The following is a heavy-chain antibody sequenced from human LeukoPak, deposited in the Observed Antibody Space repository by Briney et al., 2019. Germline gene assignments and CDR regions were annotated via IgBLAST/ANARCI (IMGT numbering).Heavy chain of an antibody. V-gene: IGHV1-18*01. Sequence: ASVKVSCKTSAYTFTTYGITWVRQAPGQGLEWMGWISAYNDNTNYAQKVQGRVTMTTDTSTSTAYMELSSLRPDDTAVYYCATDSRYSYYGDYRRMDYWGQGTLVTVSS. D-gene: IGHD4-17*01. CDR1: AYTFTTYG. J-gene: IGHJ4*02. CDR3: ATDSRYSYYGDYRRMDY. CDR2: ISAYNDNT.